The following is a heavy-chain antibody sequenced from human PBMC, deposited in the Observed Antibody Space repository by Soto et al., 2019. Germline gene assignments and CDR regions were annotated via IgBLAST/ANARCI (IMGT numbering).Heavy chain of an antibody. CDR1: GFTFSSYV. D-gene: IGHD2-15*01. CDR3: AKDWGRYCSGRNCYLFDY. Sequence: QVHLVESGGGVVQPGWSLRLSCSASGFTFSSYVMHWVRQAPGKGPEWVAVISFDGNNQYYSDSVKGRFTISRDNSKNTLYLQMDSLRTEDTALYYCAKDWGRYCSGRNCYLFDYWGRGALVTVSS. J-gene: IGHJ4*02. CDR2: ISFDGNNQ. V-gene: IGHV3-30*18.